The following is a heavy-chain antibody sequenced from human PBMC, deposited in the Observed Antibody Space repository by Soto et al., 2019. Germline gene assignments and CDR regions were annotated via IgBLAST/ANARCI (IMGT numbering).Heavy chain of an antibody. Sequence: EVQLVESGGGLVQPGGSLRLSCAASGFTFSSYEMNWVRQAPGKGLEWVSYISSSGSTIYYADSVKGRFTISRDNAKNVLYLQMNRLRAEDRAVYYCARGQYSSGGGYFDYWGQETLVTVSS. J-gene: IGHJ4*02. CDR1: GFTFSSYE. CDR3: ARGQYSSGGGYFDY. CDR2: ISSSGSTI. D-gene: IGHD6-19*01. V-gene: IGHV3-48*03.